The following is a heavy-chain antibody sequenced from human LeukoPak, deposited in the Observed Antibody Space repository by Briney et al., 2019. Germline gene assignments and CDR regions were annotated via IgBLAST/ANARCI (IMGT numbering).Heavy chain of an antibody. Sequence: NPGGSLRLSCAASGFSFSSYSMDWVRQAPREGREWVSSITSSSSYIYYADSVKGRFTISRDNATNSLYLQLNSLRAEDTAVYYCARVRGGYSYGYGAMDVWGKGTTVTVSS. D-gene: IGHD5-18*01. V-gene: IGHV3-21*01. CDR3: ARVRGGYSYGYGAMDV. CDR1: GFSFSSYS. J-gene: IGHJ6*03. CDR2: ITSSSSYI.